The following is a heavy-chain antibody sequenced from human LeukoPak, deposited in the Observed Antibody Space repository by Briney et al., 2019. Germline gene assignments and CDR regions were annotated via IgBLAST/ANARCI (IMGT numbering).Heavy chain of an antibody. J-gene: IGHJ6*04. Sequence: PSETLSLTCAVYGGSFSGYYWSWIRQPPGKGLKWIGELNHSGSTNYNPSLKSRVTISVDTSKNQFSLKLSSVTAADTAVYYCARGSYYGSGSYYNRQYYYYGMDVWGKGTTVTVSS. CDR1: GGSFSGYY. D-gene: IGHD3-10*01. CDR3: ARGSYYGSGSYYNRQYYYYGMDV. V-gene: IGHV4-34*01. CDR2: LNHSGST.